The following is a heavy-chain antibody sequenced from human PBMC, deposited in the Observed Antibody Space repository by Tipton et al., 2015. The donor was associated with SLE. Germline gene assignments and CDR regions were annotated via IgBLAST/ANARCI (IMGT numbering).Heavy chain of an antibody. CDR2: INPSGGTT. J-gene: IGHJ4*02. V-gene: IGHV1-46*01. CDR3: AREETPGYFDY. CDR1: GYSFTTYF. Sequence: QLVQSGAEVKKPGASVRVSCKASGYSFTTYFMHWVRQAPGQGLEYMGIINPSGGTTDYEQMFRGRVTMTRDTSTNTVYMELSGLRSDDTAVYFCAREETPGYFDYWGQGTLVTVSS.